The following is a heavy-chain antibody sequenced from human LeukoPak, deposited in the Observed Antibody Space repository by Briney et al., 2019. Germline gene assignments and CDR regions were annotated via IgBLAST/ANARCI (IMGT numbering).Heavy chain of an antibody. J-gene: IGHJ6*04. CDR3: ARKGRRYQLPPYYYYGMDV. CDR1: GGSFSGYY. CDR2: INQSGST. D-gene: IGHD2-2*01. Sequence: SETLSLTCAVYGGSFSGYYWSWIRQPPGKGLEWIGEINQSGSTDYNPSLKSRLTISVDTSKNQFSLKLSSVTAADTAVYYCARKGRRYQLPPYYYYGMDVWGKGTTVTGSS. V-gene: IGHV4-34*01.